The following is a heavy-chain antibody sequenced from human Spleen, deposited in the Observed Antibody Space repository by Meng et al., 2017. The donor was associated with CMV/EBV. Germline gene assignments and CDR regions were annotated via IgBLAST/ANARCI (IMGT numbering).Heavy chain of an antibody. CDR2: INHSGST. CDR1: GGSFSSYF. V-gene: IGHV4-34*01. D-gene: IGHD2-2*01. J-gene: IGHJ3*02. Sequence: SETLSLTCAVYGGSFSSYFWSWIRQSPGKGLEWIGEINHSGSTNYNPSLKSRVTISVDTSKNQFSLKLRSVTAADTAVYYCARYCSSTSCYVDAFDIWGQGTMVTVSS. CDR3: ARYCSSTSCYVDAFDI.